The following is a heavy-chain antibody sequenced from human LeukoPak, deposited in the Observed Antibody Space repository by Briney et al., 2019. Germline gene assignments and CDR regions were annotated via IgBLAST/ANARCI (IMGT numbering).Heavy chain of an antibody. D-gene: IGHD3-3*01. J-gene: IGHJ6*03. Sequence: SETLSLTCAVSGGSISSSNWWSWVRQPPGKGLEWIGEINHSGSTNYNPSLKSRVTISVDTSKNQFSLKLSSVTAADTAVYYCARRITIFGVVTGRYYYMDVWGKGTTVTVSS. CDR3: ARRITIFGVVTGRYYYMDV. CDR1: GGSISSSNW. V-gene: IGHV4-4*02. CDR2: INHSGST.